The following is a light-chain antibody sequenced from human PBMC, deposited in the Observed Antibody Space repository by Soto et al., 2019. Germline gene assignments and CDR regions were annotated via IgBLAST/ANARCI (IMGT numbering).Light chain of an antibody. CDR2: AAS. CDR3: HKYNHAPT. V-gene: IGKV1-27*01. Sequence: DIQMTQSPSSLSASVGDRVTITCRASQGISNYLAWYQQKPGKVPELLIYAASTLQAGVPSRFSGSGSGTEFSLTISGLQPEDVATYYCHKYNHAPTFGGGTKVEIK. J-gene: IGKJ4*01. CDR1: QGISNY.